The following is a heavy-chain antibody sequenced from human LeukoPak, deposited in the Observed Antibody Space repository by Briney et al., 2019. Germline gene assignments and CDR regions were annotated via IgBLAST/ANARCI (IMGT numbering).Heavy chain of an antibody. V-gene: IGHV4-31*03. CDR3: ASRYYYDSSGYYPFDY. CDR2: IYYSGST. D-gene: IGHD3-22*01. J-gene: IGHJ4*02. Sequence: PSQTLSLTCTVSGGSISSGGYYWSWIRQHPGKGLEWIGYIYYSGSTYYNPSLKSRVTISVDTSKNQFSLKLSSVTAADTVVYYCASRYYYDSSGYYPFDYWGQGTLVTVSS. CDR1: GGSISSGGYY.